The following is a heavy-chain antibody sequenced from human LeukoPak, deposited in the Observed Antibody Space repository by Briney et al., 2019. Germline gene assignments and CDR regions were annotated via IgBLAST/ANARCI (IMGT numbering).Heavy chain of an antibody. V-gene: IGHV3-23*01. D-gene: IGHD4-17*01. Sequence: GGSLRFSCAASGFTFSSNSMSWVRQGPGTGLEWVSAISGSGDTTFYADSVKGRFTISRDNSKNTLFLQVNSLRVEDTAVYFCAKELTTERTPGVDSWGQGTLVTVSS. CDR2: ISGSGDTT. CDR3: AKELTTERTPGVDS. J-gene: IGHJ4*02. CDR1: GFTFSSNS.